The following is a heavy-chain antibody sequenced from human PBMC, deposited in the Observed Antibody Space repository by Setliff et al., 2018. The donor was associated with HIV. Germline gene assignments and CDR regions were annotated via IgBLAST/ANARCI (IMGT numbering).Heavy chain of an antibody. CDR2: IRLDGSDK. J-gene: IGHJ4*02. D-gene: IGHD3-10*01. CDR1: GFTFRNYG. V-gene: IGHV3-30*02. Sequence: AGGSLRLSCAASGFTFRNYGMHWVRPAPGKGLEWVAFIRLDGSDKFYADSVKGRFTISSDNSKNPLYLQMNSLRAEDTAAYYCAKDKGQKYADYWGQGTMVTVSS. CDR3: AKDKGQKYADY.